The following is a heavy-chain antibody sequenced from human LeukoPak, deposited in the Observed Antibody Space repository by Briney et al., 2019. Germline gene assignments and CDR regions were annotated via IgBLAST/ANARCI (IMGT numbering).Heavy chain of an antibody. Sequence: ASVKVSCKASGYTFTGYYMHWVRQAPGQGLEWMGWINPNSGGTNYAQKFQGRVTMTRDTSISTAYMELSRLRSDDTAVYYCARTPSPDSSGYYYRYYFDYWGQGTLVTVSS. J-gene: IGHJ4*02. CDR3: ARTPSPDSSGYYYRYYFDY. CDR1: GYTFTGYY. CDR2: INPNSGGT. V-gene: IGHV1-2*02. D-gene: IGHD3-22*01.